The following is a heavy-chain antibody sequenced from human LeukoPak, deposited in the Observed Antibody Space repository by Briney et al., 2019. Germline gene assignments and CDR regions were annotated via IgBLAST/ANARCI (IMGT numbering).Heavy chain of an antibody. D-gene: IGHD3-10*01. CDR2: INPSGGST. J-gene: IGHJ5*02. CDR1: GYTFTSYY. Sequence: ASVKVSCKASGYTFTSYYMHWVRQASGQGLEWMGIINPSGGSTSYAQKFQGRVTITRDTSASTAYMELSSLRSEDTAVYYCARGGPHPLWFGDSTQFDPWGQGTLVTVSS. V-gene: IGHV1-46*01. CDR3: ARGGPHPLWFGDSTQFDP.